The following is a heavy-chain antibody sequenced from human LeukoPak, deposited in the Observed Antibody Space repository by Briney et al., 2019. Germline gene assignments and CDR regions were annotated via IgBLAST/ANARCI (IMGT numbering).Heavy chain of an antibody. CDR1: GGSISSSSYY. Sequence: SETLSLTCTVSGGSISSSSYYWGWIRQPPGKGLEWIGSIYYSGSTYYNPSLKSRVTISVDTSKNQFSLKLSSVTAADTAVYYCARAYGYSSSWYPYWGQGTLVTVSS. J-gene: IGHJ4*02. CDR3: ARAYGYSSSWYPY. V-gene: IGHV4-39*07. CDR2: IYYSGST. D-gene: IGHD6-13*01.